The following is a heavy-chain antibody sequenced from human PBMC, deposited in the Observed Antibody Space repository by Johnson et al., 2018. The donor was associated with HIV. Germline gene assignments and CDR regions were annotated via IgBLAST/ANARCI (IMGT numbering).Heavy chain of an antibody. V-gene: IGHV3-30*04. D-gene: IGHD3-22*01. CDR1: GFTFRSYA. CDR2: ISYDGSNK. CDR3: AGRFYYDRSGYYSAAFDI. J-gene: IGHJ3*02. Sequence: HVQLVESGGGVVQPGRSLRLSCAASGFTFRSYAMHWVRQAPGKGLEWVAVISYDGSNKYYADFVKGRFTISRDNSKNSLYLQMNSLRAEDTALYYCAGRFYYDRSGYYSAAFDIWGQGTMVTVSS.